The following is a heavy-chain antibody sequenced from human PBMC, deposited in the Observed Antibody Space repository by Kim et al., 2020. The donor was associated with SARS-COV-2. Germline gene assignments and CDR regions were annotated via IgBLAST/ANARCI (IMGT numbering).Heavy chain of an antibody. V-gene: IGHV3-23*01. CDR1: GFTFSSYA. D-gene: IGHD1-26*01. CDR2: ISGSGGST. J-gene: IGHJ4*02. Sequence: GGSLRLSCAVSGFTFSSYAMSWVRQAPGKGLEWVSAISGSGGSTYYADSVKGRFTISRDNSKNTLYLQMNSLRAEDTAVYYCAKSRRYSGSYYGYWGQGTLVTVSS. CDR3: AKSRRYSGSYYGY.